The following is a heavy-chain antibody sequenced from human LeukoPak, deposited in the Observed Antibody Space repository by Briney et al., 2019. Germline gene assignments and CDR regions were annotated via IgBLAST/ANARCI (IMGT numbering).Heavy chain of an antibody. Sequence: ASVKVSCKASGNTFTSYYIHWVRQAPGQGLEWMGIISPSGGSTSYAQTFEGRVTMTRDTSTNTVYMELSSLRSEDTAVYYCARWDENIYGQPQGGSLDYWGQGTLVTVSS. CDR2: ISPSGGST. CDR1: GNTFTSYY. J-gene: IGHJ4*02. D-gene: IGHD5-18*01. V-gene: IGHV1-46*01. CDR3: ARWDENIYGQPQGGSLDY.